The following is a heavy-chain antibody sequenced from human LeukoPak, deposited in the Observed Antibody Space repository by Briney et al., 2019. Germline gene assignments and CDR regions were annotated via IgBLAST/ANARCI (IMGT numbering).Heavy chain of an antibody. Sequence: PGRSLRLSCAASGFTFSSYAMHWVRQAPGKGLEWVAVISYDGSNKYYADSVKGRFTISRDNSKNTLYLQMNSLRAEDTAVYYCARVTQGYFDYWGQGTLVTVSS. V-gene: IGHV3-30*04. J-gene: IGHJ4*02. CDR3: ARVTQGYFDY. CDR2: ISYDGSNK. CDR1: GFTFSSYA.